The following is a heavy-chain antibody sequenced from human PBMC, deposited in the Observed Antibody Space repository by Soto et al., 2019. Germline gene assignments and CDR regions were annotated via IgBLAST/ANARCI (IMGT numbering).Heavy chain of an antibody. CDR1: GFTFSNYG. V-gene: IGHV3-30*03. J-gene: IGHJ6*02. Sequence: GGSLRLSCAASGFTFSNYGMHWVRQAPGKGLEWVAGISYDGSNKYYADSVKGRFTISRDNSKNTLYLQRNSRRAEETAVYYCARMLVRNNYYYYGMDVWGQGTTVTVSS. CDR2: ISYDGSNK. D-gene: IGHD6-6*01. CDR3: ARMLVRNNYYYYGMDV.